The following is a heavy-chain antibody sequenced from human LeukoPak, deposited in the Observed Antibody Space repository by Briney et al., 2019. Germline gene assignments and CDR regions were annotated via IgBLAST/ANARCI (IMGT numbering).Heavy chain of an antibody. CDR2: IKQDGSGK. J-gene: IGHJ6*02. V-gene: IGHV3-7*01. CDR3: ARDHRYFDWLLARTDYGMDV. D-gene: IGHD3-9*01. CDR1: GFTFSSYW. Sequence: GGSLRLSCAASGFTFSSYWMSWVRQAPGKGLEWVANIKQDGSGKYYVDSVKGRFTISRDNAKNSLYLQMNSLRAEDTAVYYCARDHRYFDWLLARTDYGMDVWGRGTTVTVSS.